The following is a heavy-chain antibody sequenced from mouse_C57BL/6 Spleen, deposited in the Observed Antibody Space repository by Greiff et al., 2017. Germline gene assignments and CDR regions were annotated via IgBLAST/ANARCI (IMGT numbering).Heavy chain of an antibody. V-gene: IGHV1-9*01. CDR3: ARGALNYYGNYGFGD. D-gene: IGHD2-1*01. Sequence: QVQLQQSGAELMKPGASVKLSCKATGYTFTGYWIAWVKQRPGHGLEWIGEILPGSGSTNYNEKFKGKATITAVTSSNTAYMQLSSLTTEDSAIYYCARGALNYYGNYGFGDWGQGTTLTVAS. CDR2: ILPGSGST. CDR1: GYTFTGYW. J-gene: IGHJ2*01.